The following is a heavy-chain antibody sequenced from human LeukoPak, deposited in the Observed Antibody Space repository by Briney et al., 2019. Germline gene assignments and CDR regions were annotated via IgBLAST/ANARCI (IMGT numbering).Heavy chain of an antibody. J-gene: IGHJ5*02. CDR1: GGSISIGGYY. CDR2: IYYSGST. CDR3: ARDNDSSGDGFDP. D-gene: IGHD3-22*01. V-gene: IGHV4-31*03. Sequence: PSETLSLTCTVSGGSISIGGYYWSWIRQHPGKGQEWIGYIYYSGSTYYNPSLKSRVTISVDTSKNQFSLKLSSVTAADTAVYYCARDNDSSGDGFDPWGQGTLVTVSS.